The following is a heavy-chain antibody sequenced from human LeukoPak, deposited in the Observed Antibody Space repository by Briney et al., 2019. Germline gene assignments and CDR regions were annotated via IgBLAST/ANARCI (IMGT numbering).Heavy chain of an antibody. V-gene: IGHV1-18*01. Sequence: ASVKLSCKASGYTFTSYGISWVRQAPGQGLGWMGWISAYNGNTNYAQKLQGRVTMTTDTSTSTAYMELRSLRSDDTAVYYCARRRTAYYYDSSGYSLRYNWFDPWGQGTLVTVSS. CDR1: GYTFTSYG. D-gene: IGHD3-22*01. J-gene: IGHJ5*02. CDR2: ISAYNGNT. CDR3: ARRRTAYYYDSSGYSLRYNWFDP.